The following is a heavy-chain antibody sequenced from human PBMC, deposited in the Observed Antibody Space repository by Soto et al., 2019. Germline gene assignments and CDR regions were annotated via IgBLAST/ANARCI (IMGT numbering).Heavy chain of an antibody. CDR1: GFTFSSYG. J-gene: IGHJ3*02. Sequence: GGSLRLSCAASGFTFSSYGMHWVRQAPGKGLEWVAVIWYDGSNKYYADSVKGRFTISRDNSKNTLYLQMNSLRAEDTAVYYCARDAAIIAVAGLGAFDIWGQGTMVTVSS. V-gene: IGHV3-33*01. D-gene: IGHD6-19*01. CDR3: ARDAAIIAVAGLGAFDI. CDR2: IWYDGSNK.